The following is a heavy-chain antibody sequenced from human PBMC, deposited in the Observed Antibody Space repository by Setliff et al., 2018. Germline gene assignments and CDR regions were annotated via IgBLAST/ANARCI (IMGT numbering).Heavy chain of an antibody. J-gene: IGHJ4*02. CDR2: ISGHNNKT. V-gene: IGHV1-18*01. D-gene: IGHD2-8*01. CDR3: ARLVRYCTTTTCQSVPGAEV. CDR1: GYTFAAYG. Sequence: ASVKVSCKTSGYTFAAYGITWVRQAPGQGLEWMGWISGHNNKTKYAQKVQGRVTMTTDKSTSTAYMELKSLKSDDTAMYFCARLVRYCTTTTCQSVPGAEVWGQGTLVTVSS.